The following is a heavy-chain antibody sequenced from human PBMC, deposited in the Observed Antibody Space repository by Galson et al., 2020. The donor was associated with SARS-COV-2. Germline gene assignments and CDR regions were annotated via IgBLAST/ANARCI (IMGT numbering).Heavy chain of an antibody. D-gene: IGHD2-2*01. CDR2: FDPEDGET. CDR1: GYTLTELS. J-gene: IGHJ5*02. Sequence: ASVKVSCKVSGYTLTELSMHWVRQAPGKGLEWMGGFDPEDGETIYAQKFQGRVPMTEDTSTDTAYMELSSLRSEDTAVYYCATATPHCSSTSCPNWFDPWGQGTLVTVSS. V-gene: IGHV1-24*01. CDR3: ATATPHCSSTSCPNWFDP.